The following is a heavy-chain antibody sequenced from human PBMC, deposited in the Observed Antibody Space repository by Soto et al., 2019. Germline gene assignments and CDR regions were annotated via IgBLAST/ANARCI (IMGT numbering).Heavy chain of an antibody. CDR2: IKQDGTEK. J-gene: IGHJ3*02. Sequence: LRLSCAASGFTFSRYWMNWVRQAPGKGLEWVPNIKQDGTEKNYVDSVKGRFTISRDSARNSLYLQMDSLRAEDTAVYFCARGDTPMITGMDSFDIWGQGTMVTVSS. CDR1: GFTFSRYW. V-gene: IGHV3-7*01. CDR3: ARGDTPMITGMDSFDI. D-gene: IGHD5-18*01.